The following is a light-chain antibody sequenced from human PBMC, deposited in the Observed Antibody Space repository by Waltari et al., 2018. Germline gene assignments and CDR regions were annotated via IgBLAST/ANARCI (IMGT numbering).Light chain of an antibody. CDR2: GAS. Sequence: DIQMTQSPSSLSASVGDRVNITCRASQDIYNYVAWYQEKPGKVPKLLIYGASSLQSGVPSRFRGGGSGAVFTLSINSLQPEDVATYYCQNYHSVPLTFGGGTRVDIK. CDR1: QDIYNY. J-gene: IGKJ4*01. CDR3: QNYHSVPLT. V-gene: IGKV1-27*01.